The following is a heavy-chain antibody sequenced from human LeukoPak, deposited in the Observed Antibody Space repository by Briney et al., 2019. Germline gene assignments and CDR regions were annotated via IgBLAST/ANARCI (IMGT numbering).Heavy chain of an antibody. CDR3: VKAQGYCSGGTCYFDY. D-gene: IGHD2-15*01. CDR2: ISGDGYGT. Sequence: GASLRLSCSASGFTFRTYVMYWVRQAPGRGLEYVSAISGDGYGTYADSVKGRFTISRDNSKNTLYLQMSSLRAEDTAVYYCVKAQGYCSGGTCYFDYWGQGTLVTVSS. V-gene: IGHV3-64D*06. CDR1: GFTFRTYV. J-gene: IGHJ4*02.